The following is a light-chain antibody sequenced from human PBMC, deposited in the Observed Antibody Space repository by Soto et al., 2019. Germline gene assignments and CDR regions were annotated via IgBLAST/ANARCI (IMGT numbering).Light chain of an antibody. CDR2: GAS. Sequence: EIVLTKSTGTLSLSPGERATLSCRASQSVSSYLAWYQQKPGQAPRLLIYGASSRATGIPDRFSGSGSGTDFTLTISRLEPEDFAVYYCQQYGTSPWTFGQGTKVDIK. V-gene: IGKV3-20*01. J-gene: IGKJ1*01. CDR3: QQYGTSPWT. CDR1: QSVSSY.